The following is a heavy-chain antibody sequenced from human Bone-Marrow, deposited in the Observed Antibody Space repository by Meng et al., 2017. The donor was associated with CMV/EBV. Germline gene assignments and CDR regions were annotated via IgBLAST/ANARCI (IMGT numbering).Heavy chain of an antibody. V-gene: IGHV3-66*01. CDR2: IHSGGST. CDR1: GFTVSSDN. Sequence: GESLKISCAASGFTVSSDNMSWVRQARGKGLEWVSVIHSGGSTYYADSVKGRFTISRDKAKNSLYMEMNSLRSEDTAVYYCARDGVYSSCWSDYWGQGTLVTVSS. D-gene: IGHD6-19*01. CDR3: ARDGVYSSCWSDY. J-gene: IGHJ4*02.